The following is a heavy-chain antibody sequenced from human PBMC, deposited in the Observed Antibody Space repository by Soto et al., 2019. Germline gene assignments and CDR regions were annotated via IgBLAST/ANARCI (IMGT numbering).Heavy chain of an antibody. J-gene: IGHJ6*02. CDR1: GGTFSSYA. V-gene: IGHV1-69*01. Sequence: QVQLVQSGAEVKKPGSSVKVSCKASGGTFSSYAISWVRQAPGQGLEWMGGIIPIFGTANYAQKFQGRVTITAAESTRTAYMELRSLRSEDTAVYYCARDKVGYYYSSGYYRVSVPPDYYYGMDVWGQGTTVTVSS. D-gene: IGHD3-22*01. CDR2: IIPIFGTA. CDR3: ARDKVGYYYSSGYYRVSVPPDYYYGMDV.